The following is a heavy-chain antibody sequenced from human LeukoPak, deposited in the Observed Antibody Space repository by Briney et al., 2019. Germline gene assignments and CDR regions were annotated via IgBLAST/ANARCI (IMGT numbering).Heavy chain of an antibody. CDR1: GGSISSRNW. CDR2: IYHSGSI. D-gene: IGHD2-2*02. V-gene: IGHV4-4*02. Sequence: SETLSLTCAVSGGSISSRNWWSWVRQPPGKGLEWIGEIYHSGSINYNPSLKSRVTISVDTSKNQFSLKLRSVTAADTAVYYCAREGSSRTSCYTGCAFDIWGQGTMVTVSS. J-gene: IGHJ3*02. CDR3: AREGSSRTSCYTGCAFDI.